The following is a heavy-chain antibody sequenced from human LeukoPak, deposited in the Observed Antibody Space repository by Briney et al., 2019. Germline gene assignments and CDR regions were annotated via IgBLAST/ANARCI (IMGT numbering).Heavy chain of an antibody. CDR3: VMVRGVSFDY. CDR1: GFPFSSYS. V-gene: IGHV3-48*02. CDR2: ISSSGTTV. Sequence: GGSLRLSCAASGFPFSSYSMNWVRQAPGKGLEWVSYISSSGTTVYYADSVKGRFTISRDNAKNSLYLQMNNLRDEDTAVYYCVMVRGVSFDYWGQGTLVTVSS. J-gene: IGHJ4*02. D-gene: IGHD3-10*01.